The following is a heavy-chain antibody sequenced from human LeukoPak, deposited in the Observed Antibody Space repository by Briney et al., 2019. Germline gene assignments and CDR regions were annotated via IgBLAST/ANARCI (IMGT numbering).Heavy chain of an antibody. CDR2: IYYSGST. Sequence: SETLSLTCTVSGGSISSYYWSWIRQPPGKGLEWIGYIYYSGSTNYNPSLKSRVTISVDTSKNQFSLKLSSVTAADTAVYYCARECVGYCQGDWFDPRGQGTLVTVSS. CDR1: GGSISSYY. V-gene: IGHV4-59*01. D-gene: IGHD1-26*01. CDR3: ARECVGYCQGDWFDP. J-gene: IGHJ5*02.